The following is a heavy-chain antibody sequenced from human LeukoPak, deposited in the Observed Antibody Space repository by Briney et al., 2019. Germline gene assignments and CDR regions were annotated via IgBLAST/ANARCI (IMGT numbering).Heavy chain of an antibody. J-gene: IGHJ4*02. Sequence: GGSLRLSCAASGFTFSAYWMHWVRQAPGKGPVWLARINSDGYSISYADSVKGRFTISRDNAKKTLYLQMNTLRAEDTAMYYCARAIEAGTDSWGQGTLVTVSS. V-gene: IGHV3-74*01. CDR3: ARAIEAGTDS. CDR2: INSDGYSI. CDR1: GFTFSAYW. D-gene: IGHD5-12*01.